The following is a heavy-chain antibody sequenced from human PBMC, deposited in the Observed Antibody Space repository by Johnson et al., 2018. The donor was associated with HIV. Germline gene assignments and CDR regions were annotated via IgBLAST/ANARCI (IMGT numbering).Heavy chain of an antibody. CDR2: IYSGGST. CDR3: AREVAARLRAFDI. D-gene: IGHD6-6*01. V-gene: IGHV3-23*03. CDR1: GFTFSSYA. J-gene: IGHJ3*02. Sequence: VQLLESGGGLVQPGGSLRLSCAASGFTFSSYAMHWVRQAPGRGLEWVSVIYSGGSTYYVDSVKGRLTISRDNAKNSLYLQMNSLRAEDTAVYYCAREVAARLRAFDIWGQGTMVTVSS.